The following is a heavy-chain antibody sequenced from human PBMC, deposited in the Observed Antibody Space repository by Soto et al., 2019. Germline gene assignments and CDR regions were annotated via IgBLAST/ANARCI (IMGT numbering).Heavy chain of an antibody. V-gene: IGHV3-15*01. D-gene: IGHD2-2*01. CDR1: GFTFSNAW. CDR2: IKSKTDGGTT. J-gene: IGHJ6*02. Sequence: PGGSLRLSCAASGFTFSNAWMSWVRQAPGKGLEWVGRIKSKTDGGTTDYAAPVKGRFTISRDDSKNTLYLQMNSLKSEDTAVYYCTTGVVVVPADRNYYYYYGRDVWGQDTTV. CDR3: TTGVVVVPADRNYYYYYGRDV.